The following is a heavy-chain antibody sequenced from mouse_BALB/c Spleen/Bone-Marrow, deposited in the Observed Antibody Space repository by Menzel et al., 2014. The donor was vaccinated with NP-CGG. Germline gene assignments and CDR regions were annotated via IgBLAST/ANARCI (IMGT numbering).Heavy chain of an antibody. Sequence: VQLQESGAELVRPGSSVKISCKASGYAFSNYWMNWVKQRPGQGLEWIGQIYPGDGDTNYNGKFKGKATLTADESSSTAYMQLSSLTSEDSAVYFCAFGNYDFDYWGQGTTLTVSS. CDR2: IYPGDGDT. CDR3: AFGNYDFDY. V-gene: IGHV1-80*01. J-gene: IGHJ2*01. D-gene: IGHD2-1*01. CDR1: GYAFSNYW.